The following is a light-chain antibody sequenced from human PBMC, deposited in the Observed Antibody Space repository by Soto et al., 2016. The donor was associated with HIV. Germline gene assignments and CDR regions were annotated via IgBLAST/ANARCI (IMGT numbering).Light chain of an antibody. CDR1: NIGTKS. CDR2: DDR. V-gene: IGLV3-21*03. J-gene: IGLJ1*01. CDR3: QVWDNGSDHYV. Sequence: SDVVTQSPSVSLAPGKTAKINCGGDNIGTKSVHWYQQKPGQAPVPVVFDDRDRPSGIPERFSGSNSGNTATLTISRVEAGDEADYFCQVWDNGSDHYVFGTGTKVTVL.